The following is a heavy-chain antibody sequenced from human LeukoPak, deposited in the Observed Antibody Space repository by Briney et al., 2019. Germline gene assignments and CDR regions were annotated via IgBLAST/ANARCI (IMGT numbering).Heavy chain of an antibody. J-gene: IGHJ4*02. V-gene: IGHV1-18*01. CDR1: GYTFTSYG. CDR3: ARPRGYDFWSGYYTAKYYFDY. CDR2: ISAYNGNT. D-gene: IGHD3-3*01. Sequence: ASVKVSCKASGYTFTSYGISWVRQAPGQGLEWMGWISAYNGNTNYAQKLQGRVTMTTDTSTSTAYMELRSLRSDDTAVYYCARPRGYDFWSGYYTAKYYFDYWGQGTLATVSS.